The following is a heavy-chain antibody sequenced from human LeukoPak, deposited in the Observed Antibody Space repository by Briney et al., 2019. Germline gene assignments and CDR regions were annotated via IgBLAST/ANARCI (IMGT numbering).Heavy chain of an antibody. V-gene: IGHV3-21*04. Sequence: GGSPRLSCAASGFSLSSYNMNWVRQAPGKGLGWVSSISSSSSYIYYADSVKGRFTISRDNAKNTLYLQMNSLRAEDTAVYYCAKVGAYDFWSGYYSPRTRPYFDYWGQGTLVTVSS. D-gene: IGHD3-3*01. CDR2: ISSSSSYI. J-gene: IGHJ4*02. CDR3: AKVGAYDFWSGYYSPRTRPYFDY. CDR1: GFSLSSYN.